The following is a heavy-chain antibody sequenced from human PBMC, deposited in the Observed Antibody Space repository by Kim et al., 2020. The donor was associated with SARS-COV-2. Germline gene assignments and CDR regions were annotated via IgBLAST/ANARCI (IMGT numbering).Heavy chain of an antibody. CDR1: GFSFGTFD. CDR3: VKGAWLDY. V-gene: IGHV3-23*01. D-gene: IGHD5-12*01. CDR2: INSPDDNT. Sequence: GGSLRLSCVASGFSFGTFDMSWVRQAPGKGLKWVSVINSPDDNTYYAESVKGRFTVSRDSASNTLYLQMNSLRADDTAVYYCVKGAWLDYWGPGTLVTVSS. J-gene: IGHJ4*02.